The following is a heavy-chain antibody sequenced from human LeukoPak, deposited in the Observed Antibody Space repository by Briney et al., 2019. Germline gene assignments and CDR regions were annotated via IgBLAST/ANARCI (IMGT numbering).Heavy chain of an antibody. CDR2: IYYSGSS. D-gene: IGHD3-22*01. J-gene: IGHJ4*02. CDR1: GGSISSGAYY. V-gene: IGHV4-30-4*01. CDR3: ARERGDYYDSSGYYPDY. Sequence: TQSLSITSTVSGGSISSGAYYWSWIRPPPGNGREWIGYIYYSGSSYYNPYLKSRVTISVDTSKNQFSLKLSSVTAADTAVYYCARERGDYYDSSGYYPDYWGQGTLVTVSS.